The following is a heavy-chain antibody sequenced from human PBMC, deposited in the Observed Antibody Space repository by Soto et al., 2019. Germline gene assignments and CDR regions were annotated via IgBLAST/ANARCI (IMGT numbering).Heavy chain of an antibody. V-gene: IGHV1-2*04. D-gene: IGHD2-15*01. CDR3: ARAKAGCSGGSCYFDY. CDR1: GYTFTGSY. J-gene: IGHJ4*02. Sequence: ASVKVSCRASGYTFTGSYMHWVRQAPGQGLEWMGWINPNSGGTNYAQKFQGWVTMTRDTSISTAYMELSRLRSDDTAVYYCARAKAGCSGGSCYFDYWGQGTLVTVSS. CDR2: INPNSGGT.